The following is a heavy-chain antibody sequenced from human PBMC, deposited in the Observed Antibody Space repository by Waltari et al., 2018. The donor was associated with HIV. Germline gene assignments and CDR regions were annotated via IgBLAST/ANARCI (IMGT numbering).Heavy chain of an antibody. CDR2: INPSGSV. CDR3: AGRNITYRAGIFQY. D-gene: IGHD3-10*01. J-gene: IGHJ1*01. Sequence: QVQLQQWGAGLLKPSETLSLSCAVYGESFSGYYWNWIRQPPGKGLEWIGEINPSGSVHYNPSLRSRVTMSAETSKNQLSLKLTSVTAADTAVFYCAGRNITYRAGIFQYWGHGTLVTVSS. V-gene: IGHV4-34*01. CDR1: GESFSGYY.